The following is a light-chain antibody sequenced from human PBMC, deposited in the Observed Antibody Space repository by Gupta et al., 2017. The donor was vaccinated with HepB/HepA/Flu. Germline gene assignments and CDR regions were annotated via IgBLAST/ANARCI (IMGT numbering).Light chain of an antibody. Sequence: QSALTQPASVSGSPGQSTTLSCPGTSSDVGDYNYVSWYQQHPGKAPKLIIYDVSNRPSGVSNRSSGSKSGNTASLTISGLQAEDEAHYYCSSYSSSRTPNWVFGGGTKLTVL. J-gene: IGLJ3*02. V-gene: IGLV2-14*03. CDR2: DVS. CDR1: SSDVGDYNY. CDR3: SSYSSSRTPNWV.